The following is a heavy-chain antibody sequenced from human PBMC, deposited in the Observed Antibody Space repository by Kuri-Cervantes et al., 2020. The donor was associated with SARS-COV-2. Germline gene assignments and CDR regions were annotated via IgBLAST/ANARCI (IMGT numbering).Heavy chain of an antibody. V-gene: IGHV3-21*04. CDR2: ISSSSSWI. CDR3: ARDLGVAPDF. CDR1: GFTFINYN. Sequence: GESLKISCSASGFTFINYNMNWVRQAPGKGLEWISPISSSSSWISYSDSVKGRFTISRDNAKNTLYLLMSSLRVEDTAMYYCARDLGVAPDFWGQGTQVTVSS. D-gene: IGHD3-16*01. J-gene: IGHJ4*02.